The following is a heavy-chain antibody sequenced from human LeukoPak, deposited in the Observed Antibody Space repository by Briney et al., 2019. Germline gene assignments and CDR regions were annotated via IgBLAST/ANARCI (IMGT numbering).Heavy chain of an antibody. CDR3: VNDLTMVRGVST. J-gene: IGHJ5*02. CDR2: ISWNSGDI. D-gene: IGHD3-10*01. Sequence: GGSLRLSCVASGFTFDDYAMHWVRQAPGKGLEWVSGISWNSGDIGYADSARGRFTISRDNAKNSLYLQMNSLRPEDTALYYCVNDLTMVRGVSTWGQGTLVTVSS. V-gene: IGHV3-9*01. CDR1: GFTFDDYA.